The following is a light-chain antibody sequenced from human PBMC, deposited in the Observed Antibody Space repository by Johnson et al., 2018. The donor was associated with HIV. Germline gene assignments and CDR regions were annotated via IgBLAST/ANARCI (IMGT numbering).Light chain of an antibody. CDR2: DNN. CDR1: SSNIGNNY. V-gene: IGLV1-51*01. J-gene: IGLJ1*01. CDR3: GTWDSSLSVGV. Sequence: QSVLTQPPSVSAAPGQKVTISCSGSSSNIGNNYVSWYQQLPGTAPKLLIYDNNKRPSGIPDRFSGSKSGTSATLVITGLPTGDEADYYCGTWDSSLSVGVFGTGTKVTVL.